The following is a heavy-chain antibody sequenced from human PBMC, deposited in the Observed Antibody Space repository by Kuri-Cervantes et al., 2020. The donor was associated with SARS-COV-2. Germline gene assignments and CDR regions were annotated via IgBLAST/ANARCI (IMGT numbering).Heavy chain of an antibody. CDR2: ISSSSSYI. V-gene: IGHV3-21*01. D-gene: IGHD2-15*01. CDR3: ARELGGGSV. CDR1: GFAFSSYS. Sequence: GESLKISCAASGFAFSSYSMNWVRQAPGKGLEWVSSISSSSSYIYYADSVKGRFTISRDNAKNSLYLQMNSLRAEDTAVYYCARELGGGSVWGQGTRVTVSS. J-gene: IGHJ4*02.